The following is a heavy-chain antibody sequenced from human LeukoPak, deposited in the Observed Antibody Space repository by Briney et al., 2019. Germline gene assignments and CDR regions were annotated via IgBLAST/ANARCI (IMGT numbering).Heavy chain of an antibody. CDR3: AKGDDIGKHPTRAYYFDI. Sequence: SGGSLRLSCAASGFIFSRHAMSGVRQAPGKGLEWVSTTGLESVHTLCADSVQGRFTVSRDNSRNTLDLQMDNLRVDDTAVYYCAKGDDIGKHPTRAYYFDIWGQGTLVTVSS. V-gene: IGHV3-23*01. CDR2: TGLESVHT. CDR1: GFIFSRHA. D-gene: IGHD5-24*01. J-gene: IGHJ4*02.